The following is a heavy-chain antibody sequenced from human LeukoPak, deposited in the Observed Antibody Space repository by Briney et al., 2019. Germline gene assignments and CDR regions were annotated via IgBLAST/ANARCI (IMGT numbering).Heavy chain of an antibody. V-gene: IGHV1-8*01. J-gene: IGHJ6*02. CDR2: MNPNSGNT. CDR3: ARGLGSGWYYYYYGMDV. D-gene: IGHD6-19*01. CDR1: GYTFTSYD. Sequence: ASVKVSCKASGYTFTSYDINWVRQATGQGVEWMGWMNPNSGNTGYAQKFQGRVTMTRNTSISTAYMELSSLRSEDTAVYYCARGLGSGWYYYYYGMDVWGQGTTVTVSS.